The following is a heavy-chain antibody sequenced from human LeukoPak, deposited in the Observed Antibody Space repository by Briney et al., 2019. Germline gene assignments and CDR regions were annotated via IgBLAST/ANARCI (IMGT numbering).Heavy chain of an antibody. CDR2: IYYSGNT. CDR3: ARAPGGNPTTHYFDY. CDR1: GGSINSYF. Sequence: PSETLSLTCSVSGGSINSYFWNWIRQPPGKGLEWIGYIYYSGNTNYNPSLKSRVTISLDTSKNQFSLNLSSVTAADTALYYCARAPGGNPTTHYFDYWGQGTLVTVSS. V-gene: IGHV4-59*01. J-gene: IGHJ4*02. D-gene: IGHD1-14*01.